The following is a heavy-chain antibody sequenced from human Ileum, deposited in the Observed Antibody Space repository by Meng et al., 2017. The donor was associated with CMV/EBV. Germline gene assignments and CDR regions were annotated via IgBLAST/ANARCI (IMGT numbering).Heavy chain of an antibody. CDR3: ARENWVYDL. V-gene: IGHV1-2*02. Sequence: QSVAEVKKPGASVKVPCQGAGKPLTDRYIPWVLPAPGQGTECLGWIYPQDGDTDYTESFQGRVTLTRDTSITTAYMELHNLKADDTATYYCARENWVYDLWGQGTLVTVSS. D-gene: IGHD2/OR15-2a*01. CDR1: GKPLTDRY. J-gene: IGHJ5*02. CDR2: IYPQDGDT.